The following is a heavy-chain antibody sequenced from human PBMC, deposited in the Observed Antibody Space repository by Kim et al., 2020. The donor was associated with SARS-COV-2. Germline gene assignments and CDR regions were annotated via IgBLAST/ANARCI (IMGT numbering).Heavy chain of an antibody. CDR1: GFTFSSYG. Sequence: GGSLRLSCAASGFTFSSYGMHWVRQAPGKGLEWVAVISYDGSNKYYAAPVKGRFTISRDNSKNTLYLQMNSLRAEDTAVYYCAKWGYCSSTSCYTSYYYYGMDVWGQGTTVTVSS. V-gene: IGHV3-30*18. CDR3: AKWGYCSSTSCYTSYYYYGMDV. D-gene: IGHD2-2*02. CDR2: ISYDGSNK. J-gene: IGHJ6*02.